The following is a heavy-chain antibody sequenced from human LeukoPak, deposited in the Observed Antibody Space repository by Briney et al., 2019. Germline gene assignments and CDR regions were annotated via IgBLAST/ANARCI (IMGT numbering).Heavy chain of an antibody. CDR1: GFTFDDYA. Sequence: PGGSLRLSCAASGFTFDDYAMHWVRQAPGKGLEWVSLISGDGGSAYYADSVKGRFTISRDNSKNSLYLQMNSLRTEDTALYYCAKDVYSNYVGGAFDIWGQGRMVTVSS. D-gene: IGHD4-11*01. CDR2: ISGDGGSA. V-gene: IGHV3-43*02. CDR3: AKDVYSNYVGGAFDI. J-gene: IGHJ3*02.